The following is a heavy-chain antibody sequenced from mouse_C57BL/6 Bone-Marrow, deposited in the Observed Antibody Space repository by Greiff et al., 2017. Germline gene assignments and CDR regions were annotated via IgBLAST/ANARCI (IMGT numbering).Heavy chain of an antibody. CDR1: GFGFNTYA. D-gene: IGHD2-2*01. CDR3: VRQGVTTFYYFDY. CDR2: IRSKSNNYAT. J-gene: IGHJ2*01. V-gene: IGHV10-1*01. Sequence: EVKLQESGGGLVQPKGSLTLSCAASGFGFNTYAMNWVRQAPGKGLEWVARIRSKSNNYATYYADSVKDRFTISRDDSESMLYLQMNNLKTEDTSMYYCVRQGVTTFYYFDYWGQGTTLTVSS.